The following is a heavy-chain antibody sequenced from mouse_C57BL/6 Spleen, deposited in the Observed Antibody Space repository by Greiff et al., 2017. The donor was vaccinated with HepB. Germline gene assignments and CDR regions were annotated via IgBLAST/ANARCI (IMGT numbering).Heavy chain of an antibody. J-gene: IGHJ1*03. CDR1: GFTFSDYY. CDR2: INYDGSST. V-gene: IGHV5-16*01. Sequence: DVQLVESEGGLVQPGSSMKLSCTASGFTFSDYYMAWVRQVPEKGLEWVANINYDGSSTYYLDSLKSRFIISRDNAKNILYLQMSSLKSEDTATYYCARAELGRYFDVWGTGTTVTVSS. D-gene: IGHD4-1*01. CDR3: ARAELGRYFDV.